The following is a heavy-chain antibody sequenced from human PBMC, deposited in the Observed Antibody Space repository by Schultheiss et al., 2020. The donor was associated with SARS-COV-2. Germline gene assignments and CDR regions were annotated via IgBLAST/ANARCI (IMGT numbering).Heavy chain of an antibody. V-gene: IGHV3-74*01. CDR2: INNDGSDT. CDR3: AKDTSYPITTLGYYYYYGMDV. D-gene: IGHD1-1*01. CDR1: GFTFGTYW. J-gene: IGHJ6*02. Sequence: GGSLRLSCAASGFTFGTYWMHWVRQTPGKGLVWVSRINNDGSDTIYADSVKGRFSISRDNAKNTLYLQMNSLRAEDTAVYYCAKDTSYPITTLGYYYYYGMDVWGQGTTVTVSS.